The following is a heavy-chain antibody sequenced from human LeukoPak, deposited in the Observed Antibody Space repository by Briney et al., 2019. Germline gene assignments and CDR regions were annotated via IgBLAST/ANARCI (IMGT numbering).Heavy chain of an antibody. Sequence: GGSLRLSCAASGFTFSSYSMNWVRQAPGKGLEWVSSISSSSSYIYYADSVKGRFTISRDNAKNSLYLQMNSLRAEDTAVYYCAREGRSSWSTYYFDYWGQGTLVTVSP. CDR1: GFTFSSYS. V-gene: IGHV3-21*01. CDR3: AREGRSSWSTYYFDY. D-gene: IGHD6-13*01. J-gene: IGHJ4*02. CDR2: ISSSSSYI.